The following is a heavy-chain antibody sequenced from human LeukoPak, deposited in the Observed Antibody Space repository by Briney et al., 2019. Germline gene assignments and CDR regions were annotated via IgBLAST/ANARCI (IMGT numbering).Heavy chain of an antibody. CDR3: AKGVTTVRIYYHGMDV. D-gene: IGHD4-17*01. Sequence: GGSLRLSCAASGFTFSSCAMSWVRQAPGKGLEWVSLISGSGDSRYYADSVKGRFTISRDNAKNTLWLQMNSLRAEDTAVYYCAKGVTTVRIYYHGMDVWGQGTTVTVAS. J-gene: IGHJ6*02. V-gene: IGHV3-23*01. CDR1: GFTFSSCA. CDR2: ISGSGDSR.